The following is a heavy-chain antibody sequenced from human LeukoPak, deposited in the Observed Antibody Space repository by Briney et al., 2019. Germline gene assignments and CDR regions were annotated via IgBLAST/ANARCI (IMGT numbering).Heavy chain of an antibody. CDR1: GESFSGYY. CDR2: IHYSGST. V-gene: IGHV4-31*11. J-gene: IGHJ4*02. CDR3: ARTDSSGYYVDY. Sequence: PSETLSLTCAVYGESFSGYYWSWIRQHPGKGLEWIGYIHYSGSTYYDPSLKSRITISVDTSKNQFSLKLSSVTAADTAVYYCARTDSSGYYVDYWGQGTLVTVSS. D-gene: IGHD3-22*01.